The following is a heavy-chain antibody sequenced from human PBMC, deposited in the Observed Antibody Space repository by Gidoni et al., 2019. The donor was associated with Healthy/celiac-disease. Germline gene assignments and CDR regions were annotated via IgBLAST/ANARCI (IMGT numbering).Heavy chain of an antibody. CDR2: SSGSGGST. Sequence: EVQLLESGGGLVQPGGSLRLSCAASGLTFSIYAMSWLRQAPGTGLELGSASSGSGGSTYYADSVKGRFTISRDNSKNTLYLQMNSLRAEDTAVYYCAKSGGWLLPYYYYYMDVWGKGTTVTVSS. V-gene: IGHV3-23*01. CDR3: AKSGGWLLPYYYYYMDV. CDR1: GLTFSIYA. J-gene: IGHJ6*03. D-gene: IGHD2-15*01.